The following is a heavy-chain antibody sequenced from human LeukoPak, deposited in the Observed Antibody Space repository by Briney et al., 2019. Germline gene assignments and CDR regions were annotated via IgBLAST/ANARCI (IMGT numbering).Heavy chain of an antibody. V-gene: IGHV4-61*02. D-gene: IGHD5-12*01. J-gene: IGHJ4*02. CDR3: ARGGGATRIDY. Sequence: PSETLSLTCAVSGDSIRSGTYYWSWIRQPAGKGLEWIGRIYTSGSTSYNPSLKSRVTISVDTSKSQFSLKLTSVTAADTAVYYCARGGGATRIDYWGQGTLVTVSS. CDR2: IYTSGST. CDR1: GDSIRSGTYY.